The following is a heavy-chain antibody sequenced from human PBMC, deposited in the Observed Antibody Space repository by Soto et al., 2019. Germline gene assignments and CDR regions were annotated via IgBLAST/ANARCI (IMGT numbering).Heavy chain of an antibody. J-gene: IGHJ4*02. Sequence: PGGSQRLSCTASGFNISSYCMHWVRQAPGKGLEWVAVIWYDGSNKYYALSVKSRITINPDTSKNQFSLQLKSVTPEDTAVYYCVRGIGYIDSWGQGTLVTVSS. CDR3: VRGIGYIDS. CDR2: IWYDGSNK. V-gene: IGHV3-33*01. D-gene: IGHD3-3*01. CDR1: GFNISSYC.